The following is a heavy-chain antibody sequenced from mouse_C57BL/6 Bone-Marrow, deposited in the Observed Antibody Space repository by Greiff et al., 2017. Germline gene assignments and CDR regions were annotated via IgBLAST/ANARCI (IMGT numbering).Heavy chain of an antibody. V-gene: IGHV1-64*01. D-gene: IGHD4-1*01. CDR1: GYTFTSYW. Sequence: VQLQQPGAELVKPGASVKLSCKASGYTFTSYWMHWVKQRPGQGLEWIGMIHPNSGSTNYNEKFKSKATLTVDKSSSTAYMQLSSLTSEDSAVYYCARKEKNLGDYWYFDVWGTGTTVTVSS. J-gene: IGHJ1*03. CDR2: IHPNSGST. CDR3: ARKEKNLGDYWYFDV.